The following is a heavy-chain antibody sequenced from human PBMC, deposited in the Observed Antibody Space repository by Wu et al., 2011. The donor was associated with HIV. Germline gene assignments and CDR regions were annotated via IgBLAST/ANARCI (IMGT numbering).Heavy chain of an antibody. V-gene: IGHV1-18*01. J-gene: IGHJ2*01. Sequence: QVQLVQSGVEVKKPGASVKVSCKASGYTFASYSISWVRQAPGQGLEWMGWISTYNGNTNYAQKLQGRVTMTTDTSTSTAYIELRSLRSDDTAVYYCAREAWAPLLTTNRYFDLWGRGSLVTVSS. CDR1: GYTFASYS. CDR2: ISTYNGNT. D-gene: IGHD4-17*01. CDR3: AREAWAPLLTTNRYFDL.